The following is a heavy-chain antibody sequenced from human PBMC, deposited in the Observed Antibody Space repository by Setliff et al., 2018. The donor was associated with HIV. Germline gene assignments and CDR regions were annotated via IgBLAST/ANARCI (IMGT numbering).Heavy chain of an antibody. V-gene: IGHV4-30-4*01. J-gene: IGHJ1*01. CDR2: VYYGPDT. D-gene: IGHD6-13*01. CDR3: GRGPRAASSGYFKD. Sequence: SETLSLTCSVSDDSISSGANYWSWIRQPPGKGLEWIGYVYYGPDTYYNPSLESRLTISMATTNNQFSLMLTSVTAADTATYFCGRGPRAASSGYFKDWGQGTLVTVSS. CDR1: DDSISSGANY.